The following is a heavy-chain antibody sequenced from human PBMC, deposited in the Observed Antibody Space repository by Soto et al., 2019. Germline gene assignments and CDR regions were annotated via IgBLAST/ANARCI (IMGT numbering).Heavy chain of an antibody. CDR3: ASPRRDGYYNYYYYYGMDV. J-gene: IGHJ6*02. CDR2: INSSSSYI. CDR1: GFTFSSYK. Sequence: GGSLRLSCAASGFTFSSYKMNWVRQAPGKGLEWVSSINSSSSYIYYADSAKGRFTISRDNAKNSLYLQMNSLRAEDTAVYYCASPRRDGYYNYYYYYGMDVWGQGTLVTVSS. D-gene: IGHD1-26*01. V-gene: IGHV3-21*01.